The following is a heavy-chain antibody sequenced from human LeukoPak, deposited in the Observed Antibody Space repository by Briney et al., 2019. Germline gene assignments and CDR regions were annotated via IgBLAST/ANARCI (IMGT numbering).Heavy chain of an antibody. V-gene: IGHV4-39*01. J-gene: IGHJ4*02. CDR3: GAAAGISEIDY. D-gene: IGHD6-13*01. CDR2: IYYSGST. Sequence: PSETLSLTCTVSGGSISSSYYWGWIRQPPGKGLEWIGSIYYSGSTYYNPSLKSRVTISVDTSKNQFSLKLSSVTAADTAVYYCGAAAGISEIDYWGQGTLVTVSS. CDR1: GGSISSSYY.